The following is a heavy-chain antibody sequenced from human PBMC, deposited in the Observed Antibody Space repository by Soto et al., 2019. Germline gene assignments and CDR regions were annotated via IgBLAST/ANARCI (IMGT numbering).Heavy chain of an antibody. J-gene: IGHJ5*02. CDR2: INHSGST. CDR1: GWSFLGYY. Sequence: PSETLSLTSDGYGWSFLGYYCSLSRQHPGKGLEWIGEINHSGSTNYNPSLKSRATISVDTSKNQFSLKLTSVTAADTAVYYCARELVAEAATPPIWFDPCGQGTLVTVS. V-gene: IGHV4-34*01. D-gene: IGHD2-15*01. CDR3: ARELVAEAATPPIWFDP.